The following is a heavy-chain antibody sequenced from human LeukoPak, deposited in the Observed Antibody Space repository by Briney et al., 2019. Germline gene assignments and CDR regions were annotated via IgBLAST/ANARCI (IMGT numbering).Heavy chain of an antibody. CDR1: GFTFSSYA. CDR3: AKVRVGTSDCFGY. J-gene: IGHJ4*02. V-gene: IGHV3-23*01. Sequence: PGGSLRLSCAASGFTFSSYAMSWVRQAPGKGLEWVSAMSGSSGSTYYADSVKGRFTISRDNSKNTLYLQMNSLRAEDSALYYCAKVRVGTSDCFGYWGQGTLVTVSS. D-gene: IGHD5-12*01. CDR2: MSGSSGST.